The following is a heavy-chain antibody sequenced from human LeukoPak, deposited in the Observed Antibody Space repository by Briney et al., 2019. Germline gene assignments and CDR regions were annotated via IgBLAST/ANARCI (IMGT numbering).Heavy chain of an antibody. J-gene: IGHJ4*02. V-gene: IGHV3-30*18. CDR2: ISYDGSNK. D-gene: IGHD2-2*01. CDR3: AKEFSAAELDY. CDR1: GFTFSSYG. Sequence: GGSLRLSCAASGFTFSSYGMHWVRQAPGKGLEWVAVISYDGSNKYYADSVKGRFTISRDNSKNTLYLQMNSLRAEDTAVYYCAKEFSAAELDYWGQGTLVTVSS.